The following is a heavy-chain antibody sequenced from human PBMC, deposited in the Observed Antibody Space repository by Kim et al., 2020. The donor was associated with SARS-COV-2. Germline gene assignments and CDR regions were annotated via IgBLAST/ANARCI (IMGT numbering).Heavy chain of an antibody. CDR1: GGSISSYY. J-gene: IGHJ6*01. Sequence: SETLSLTCTVSGGSISSYYWSWIRQPPGKGLEWIGYIYYSGSTNYNPSLKSRVTISVDTSKNQFSLKLSSVTAADTAVYYCARAGYCSGGSCYPGTYGMDVWVQGTTVTVSS. CDR3: ARAGYCSGGSCYPGTYGMDV. CDR2: IYYSGST. V-gene: IGHV4-59*01. D-gene: IGHD2-15*01.